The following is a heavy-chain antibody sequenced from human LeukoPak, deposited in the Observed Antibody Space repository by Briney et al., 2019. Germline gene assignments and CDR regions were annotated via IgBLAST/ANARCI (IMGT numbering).Heavy chain of an antibody. Sequence: QPGGSLRLSCAASGFTFSGYWMNWVRQAPGTGLEWVANIKQDGSEKNYVDSVKGRFTISRDNAKTSLYLEMNSLRAEDTAVYYCARGRYSSCDYWGHGTLVTVSS. D-gene: IGHD6-13*01. J-gene: IGHJ4*01. V-gene: IGHV3-7*04. CDR2: IKQDGSEK. CDR1: GFTFSGYW. CDR3: ARGRYSSCDY.